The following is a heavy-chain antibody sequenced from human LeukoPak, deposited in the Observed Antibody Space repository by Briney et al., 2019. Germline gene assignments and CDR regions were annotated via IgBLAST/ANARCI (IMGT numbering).Heavy chain of an antibody. J-gene: IGHJ4*02. CDR2: INHSGST. Sequence: SETLSLTCAVYGGSYSGYYWSWIRQPPGKGLEWIGEINHSGSTNYNPSLKSRVTISVDTSKNQFSLKLSSVTAADTAVYYCARYLPTLKGYSGYEGGPDYWGQGTLVTVSS. D-gene: IGHD5-12*01. CDR3: ARYLPTLKGYSGYEGGPDY. CDR1: GGSYSGYY. V-gene: IGHV4-34*01.